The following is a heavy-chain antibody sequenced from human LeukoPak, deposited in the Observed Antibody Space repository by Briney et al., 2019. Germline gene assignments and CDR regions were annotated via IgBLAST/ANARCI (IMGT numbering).Heavy chain of an antibody. J-gene: IGHJ5*02. Sequence: ASVKVSCKASGYTFTSYDINWVRQATGQGLEWMGWMNPNSGNTGYAQKFQGRVTITRNTSISTAYMELSSLRSEDTAVYYCACHYYDSSGYQPWGQGTLVTVSS. V-gene: IGHV1-8*03. CDR2: MNPNSGNT. CDR1: GYTFTSYD. CDR3: ACHYYDSSGYQP. D-gene: IGHD3-22*01.